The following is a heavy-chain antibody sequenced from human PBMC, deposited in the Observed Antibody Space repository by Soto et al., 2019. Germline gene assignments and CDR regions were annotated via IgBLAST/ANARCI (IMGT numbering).Heavy chain of an antibody. CDR2: IYWDDDK. D-gene: IGHD3-9*01. V-gene: IGHV2-5*02. Sequence: QITLKESGPTLVKPTQTLTLTCTFSGFSLSTSGVGVGWIRQPPGKALEWLALIYWDDDKRYSPSLKSRLTTTKDTSKTQVVLTMTNMDPVDTATYYCAHSIRYFDWLHRYFDYWGQGTLVTVSS. CDR1: GFSLSTSGVG. J-gene: IGHJ4*02. CDR3: AHSIRYFDWLHRYFDY.